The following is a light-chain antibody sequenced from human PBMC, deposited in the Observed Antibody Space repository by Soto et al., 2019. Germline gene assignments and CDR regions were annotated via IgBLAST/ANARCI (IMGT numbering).Light chain of an antibody. J-gene: IGLJ2*01. Sequence: QSALTKPASVSGSPGQSITISCTGSSSDVGTYNLVSWYQHHPGKAPKLMISEVIKRPSGVSNRFSGSKSGNTASLTISGLQAEDEADYYCCSYAGSSIFVFGGGTKLTVL. CDR3: CSYAGSSIFV. V-gene: IGLV2-23*02. CDR2: EVI. CDR1: SSDVGTYNL.